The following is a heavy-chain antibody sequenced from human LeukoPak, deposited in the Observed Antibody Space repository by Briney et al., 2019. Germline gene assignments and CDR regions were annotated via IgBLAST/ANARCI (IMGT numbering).Heavy chain of an antibody. CDR1: GFTVSSNY. J-gene: IGHJ4*02. V-gene: IGHV3-53*05. CDR3: AKSGIAAAGQRGYFDY. CDR2: IYSGGST. Sequence: GGSLRLSCAASGFTVSSNYMSWVRQAPGKGLEWVSVIYSGGSTYYADSVKGRFTISRDNSKNTLYLQMNSLRGEDTAVYYCAKSGIAAAGQRGYFDYWGQGTQVTVSS. D-gene: IGHD6-13*01.